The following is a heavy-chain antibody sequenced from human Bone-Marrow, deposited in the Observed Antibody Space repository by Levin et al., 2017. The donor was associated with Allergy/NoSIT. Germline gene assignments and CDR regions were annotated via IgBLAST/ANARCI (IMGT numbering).Heavy chain of an antibody. D-gene: IGHD6-19*01. V-gene: IGHV3-9*01. CDR2: ITWNSGSI. J-gene: IGHJ3*02. CDR1: GFTFDDYA. CDR3: ARISGIVAGKGDAFDI. Sequence: SLKFSCAGSGFTFDDYAMHWVRQAPGKGLEWVSGITWNSGSIGYADSVKGRFTISRDNAKNSLYLQMNSLRVEDTALYYCARISGIVAGKGDAFDIWGQGTMVTVSS.